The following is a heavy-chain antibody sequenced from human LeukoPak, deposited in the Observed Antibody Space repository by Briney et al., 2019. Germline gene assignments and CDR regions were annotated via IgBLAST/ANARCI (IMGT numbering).Heavy chain of an antibody. CDR2: IGPAGDT. Sequence: SGGSLRLSCAASGITFSGYDMNWVRQGTGKNLEWVSAIGPAGDTYYSDSVKGRFTISREDARNSLYLQMNSLTAEDTAVYYCARDAVPGRGGAFDYWGQGTLVIVSS. V-gene: IGHV3-13*01. CDR3: ARDAVPGRGGAFDY. J-gene: IGHJ4*02. CDR1: GITFSGYD. D-gene: IGHD6-19*01.